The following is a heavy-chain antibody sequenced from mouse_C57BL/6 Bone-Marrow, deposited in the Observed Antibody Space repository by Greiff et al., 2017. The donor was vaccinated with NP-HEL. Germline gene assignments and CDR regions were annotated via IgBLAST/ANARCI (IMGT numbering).Heavy chain of an antibody. D-gene: IGHD2-12*01. J-gene: IGHJ1*03. CDR3: AKNDDVNWYFDV. CDR1: GFSLTSYG. CDR2: IWRGGST. V-gene: IGHV2-5*01. Sequence: VQRVESGPGLVQPSQSLSITCTVSGFSLTSYGVHWVRQSPGKGLEWLGVIWRGGSTDYNAAFMSRLSITKDNSKSQVFFKMNSLQADDTAIYYCAKNDDVNWYFDVWGTGTTVTVSS.